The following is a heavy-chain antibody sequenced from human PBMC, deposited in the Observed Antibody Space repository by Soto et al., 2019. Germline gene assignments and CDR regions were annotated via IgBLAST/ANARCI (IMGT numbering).Heavy chain of an antibody. V-gene: IGHV1-18*01. CDR1: GYTFRSYG. CDR3: AKADSNYAGRFSYYYMDV. CDR2: ISGYNGNT. D-gene: IGHD4-4*01. J-gene: IGHJ6*03. Sequence: ASVKVSCKASGYTFRSYGNSWVRQAPGQGLEWMGWISGYNGNTHYSQKFQGKVTMTTDTSTSTAYMELRNLRSDDTAVYYCAKADSNYAGRFSYYYMDVWGTGTMVTVSS.